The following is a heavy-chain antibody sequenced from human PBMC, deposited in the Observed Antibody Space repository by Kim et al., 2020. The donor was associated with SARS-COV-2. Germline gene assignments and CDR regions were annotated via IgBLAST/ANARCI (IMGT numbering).Heavy chain of an antibody. D-gene: IGHD2-2*01. CDR3: ARDPSFYQLLRPFDY. CDR2: IYHSGST. Sequence: SETLSLTCTVSGYSISSGYYWGWIRQPPGKGLEWIGSIYHSGSTYYNPSLKSRVTISVDTSKNQFSLKLSSVTAADTAVYYCARDPSFYQLLRPFDYWGQGTLVTVSS. CDR1: GYSISSGYY. V-gene: IGHV4-38-2*02. J-gene: IGHJ4*02.